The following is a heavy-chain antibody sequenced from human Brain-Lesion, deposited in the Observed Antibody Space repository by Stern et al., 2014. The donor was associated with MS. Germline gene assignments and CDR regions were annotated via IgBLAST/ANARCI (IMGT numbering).Heavy chain of an antibody. CDR3: ARVVGDLSFDSNLDR. Sequence: VQLVESGAEVKKPGESVKISCKGSGYNFANYWIAWVRQMPGKGLEWMGVIYPADSDTRYSPSFQGQVTISADKSISTAYLQWSSLKASDTAMFYCARVVGDLSFDSNLDRWGQGTLLTVSS. CDR2: IYPADSDT. D-gene: IGHD3-16*02. J-gene: IGHJ5*02. CDR1: GYNFANYW. V-gene: IGHV5-51*01.